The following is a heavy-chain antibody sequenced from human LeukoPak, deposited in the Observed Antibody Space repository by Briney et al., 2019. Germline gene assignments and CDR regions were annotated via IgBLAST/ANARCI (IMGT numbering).Heavy chain of an antibody. D-gene: IGHD3-10*01. CDR1: GFTFSTYA. CDR3: ARVKSYGSGSSGFDY. CDR2: IKQDGSEK. V-gene: IGHV3-7*01. J-gene: IGHJ4*02. Sequence: GGSLRLSCAASGFTFSTYAMAWVRQAPGKGREWVANIKQDGSEKYYVDSVKGRFTISRDNAKNSLYLQMNSLRAEDTAVYYCARVKSYGSGSSGFDYWGQGPLVTVSS.